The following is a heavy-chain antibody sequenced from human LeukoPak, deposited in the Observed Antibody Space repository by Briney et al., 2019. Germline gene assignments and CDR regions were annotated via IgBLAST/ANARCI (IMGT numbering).Heavy chain of an antibody. Sequence: GGSLILSCAASGFSFNAFWMNWVRQAPGKGLERVATINQGGTEKYYVDSVKGRFTLSRDNAHNSLYLQMYTLRPENTAVYNCARDGPPACLYFDNWGQGTLVTVSS. J-gene: IGHJ5*02. V-gene: IGHV3-7*01. CDR3: ARDGPPACLYFDN. CDR1: GFSFNAFW. CDR2: INQGGTEK. D-gene: IGHD2-2*01.